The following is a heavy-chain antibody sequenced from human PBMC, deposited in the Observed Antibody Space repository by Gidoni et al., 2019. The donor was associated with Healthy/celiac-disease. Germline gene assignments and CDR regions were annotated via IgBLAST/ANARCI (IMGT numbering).Heavy chain of an antibody. CDR3: AKDRDYIWGSYPGVR. CDR2: ISYDGSNK. CDR1: GFTLSSYG. V-gene: IGHV3-30*18. J-gene: IGHJ4*02. Sequence: QVQLVESGGGVVQPGRSLRLSCAASGFTLSSYGMHWVRQAPGKGLEWVAVISYDGSNKYYADSVKGRFTISRDNSKNTLYLQMNSLRAEDTAVYYCAKDRDYIWGSYPGVRWGQGTLVTVSS. D-gene: IGHD3-16*02.